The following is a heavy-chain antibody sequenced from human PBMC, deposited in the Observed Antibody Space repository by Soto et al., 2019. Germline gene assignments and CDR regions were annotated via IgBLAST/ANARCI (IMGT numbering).Heavy chain of an antibody. CDR1: VITFSSFA. V-gene: IGHV3-23*01. J-gene: IGHJ4*02. CDR3: AKAETYDFCFGHHFDY. D-gene: IGHD3-3*01. CDR2: ISGSGGST. Sequence: PGSSLRGSCVASVITFSSFALSWVRQAPGKGLEWVSTISGSGGSTSYADSVKGRLTISRDNSKNTLCLHINSLRADDTAVYYCAKAETYDFCFGHHFDYWGQRTLVTVSS.